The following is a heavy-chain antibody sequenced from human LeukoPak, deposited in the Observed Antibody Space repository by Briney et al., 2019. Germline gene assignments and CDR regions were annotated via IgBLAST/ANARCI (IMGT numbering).Heavy chain of an antibody. J-gene: IGHJ3*02. CDR2: ISGYNDNT. Sequence: ASVKVPCKASGYTFSSYGITWVRQAPGQGLEWMGWISGYNDNTNYAQKLQGRVTMTTDTSTSTAYMELRSLRSDDTAVYYCARGGSGSVSAFDIWGQGTMVTVSS. V-gene: IGHV1-18*01. CDR3: ARGGSGSVSAFDI. CDR1: GYTFSSYG. D-gene: IGHD3-10*01.